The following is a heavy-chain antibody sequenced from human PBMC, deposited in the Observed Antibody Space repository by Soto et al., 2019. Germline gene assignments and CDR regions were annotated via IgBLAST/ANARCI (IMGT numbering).Heavy chain of an antibody. CDR3: ARSGARPGDYYYGMDV. D-gene: IGHD3-10*01. J-gene: IGHJ6*02. CDR1: GGTFSSYA. Sequence: QVQLVQSGAEVKKPGSSVKVSCKASGGTFSSYAISWVRQAPGQGLEWMGGFIPIFGTANYAQKFQGRVTLTADESTSTAYMELSSLRSEDTAVYYCARSGARPGDYYYGMDVWGQGTTVTVSS. CDR2: FIPIFGTA. V-gene: IGHV1-69*12.